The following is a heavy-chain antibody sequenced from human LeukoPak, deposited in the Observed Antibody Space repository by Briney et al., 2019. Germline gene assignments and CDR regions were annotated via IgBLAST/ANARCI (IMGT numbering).Heavy chain of an antibody. CDR1: GGSIRSSY. D-gene: IGHD3-3*01. CDR2: IYTSGST. CDR3: ARDSYYDFWSGPKEGYYYYYMDV. J-gene: IGHJ6*03. V-gene: IGHV4-4*07. Sequence: SETLSLTCTVSGGSIRSSYWSWIRQPAGKGLEWIGRIYTSGSTNYNPSLKSRVTMSVDTSKNQFSLKLSSVTAADTAVYYCARDSYYDFWSGPKEGYYYYYMDVWGKGTTVTVSS.